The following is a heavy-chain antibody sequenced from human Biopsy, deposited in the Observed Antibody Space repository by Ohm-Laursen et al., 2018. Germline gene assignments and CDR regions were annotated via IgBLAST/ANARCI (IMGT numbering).Heavy chain of an antibody. Sequence: GSLRLSCTATGLSIGTNYTTWVRQAPGKGLDWVSIIFAGGGRTYYADPVKGRFTIARDISENTVSLQMNSLRAEDTAVYYCARTIMVGGVILNYFDYWGQGTLVTVSS. V-gene: IGHV3-53*01. CDR3: ARTIMVGGVILNYFDY. CDR1: GLSIGTNY. CDR2: IFAGGGRT. D-gene: IGHD3-10*01. J-gene: IGHJ4*02.